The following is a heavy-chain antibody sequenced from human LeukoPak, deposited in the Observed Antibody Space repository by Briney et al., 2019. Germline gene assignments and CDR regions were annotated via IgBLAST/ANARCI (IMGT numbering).Heavy chain of an antibody. V-gene: IGHV4-59*01. CDR1: GGSISSYY. CDR3: ARAAVAVEFDY. CDR2: IYYSGST. Sequence: SETLSLTFTVSGGSISSYYWSWIRQPPGKGLEWIGYIYYSGSTNYNPSLKSRVTISVDTSKNQFSLKLSSVTAADTAVYYCARAAVAVEFDYWGQGTLVTVSS. D-gene: IGHD6-19*01. J-gene: IGHJ4*02.